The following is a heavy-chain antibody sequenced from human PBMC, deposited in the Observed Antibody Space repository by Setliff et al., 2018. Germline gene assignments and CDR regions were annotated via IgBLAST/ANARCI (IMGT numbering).Heavy chain of an antibody. CDR1: GGSISSYY. J-gene: IGHJ6*02. D-gene: IGHD3-3*01. V-gene: IGHV4-4*07. CDR3: ARGGYYNFWSGYYSTQYYYYGMDV. CDR2: IYTSGST. Sequence: SETLSLTCTVSGGSISSYYWSWIRQPAGKGLEWIGRIYTSGSTNYNPSLKSRVTISVDTSKNQFSLKLGSVTAADTAVYYCARGGYYNFWSGYYSTQYYYYGMDVWGQGTTVTVSS.